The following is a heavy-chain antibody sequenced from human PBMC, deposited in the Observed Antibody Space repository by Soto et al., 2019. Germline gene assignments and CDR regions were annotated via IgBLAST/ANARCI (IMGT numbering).Heavy chain of an antibody. V-gene: IGHV4-34*01. J-gene: IGHJ6*02. CDR3: ARALLWFGDLDV. CDR2: INHSGST. CDR1: GGTFSGYY. Sequence: PSETLSLTCAVYGGTFSGYYWSWIRQPPGKGLEWIGEINHSGSTNYNPSLKSRVTISVDTSKNQFSLKLSSVTAADTAVYYCARALLWFGDLDVWGQGTTVTVSS. D-gene: IGHD3-10*01.